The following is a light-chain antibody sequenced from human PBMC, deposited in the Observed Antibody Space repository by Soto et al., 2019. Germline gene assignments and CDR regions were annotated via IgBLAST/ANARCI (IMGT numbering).Light chain of an antibody. Sequence: NFMLTQPHSVSESPGKTVTISCTRSSGSIASNYVRWYQQRPGSSPNTVIYEDNQRPSGVPDRFSGSIDSSSNSASLTISGMKTEDEADYYCQSYDSSNVVFGGGTKLTVL. CDR1: SGSIASNY. J-gene: IGLJ2*01. CDR2: EDN. CDR3: QSYDSSNVV. V-gene: IGLV6-57*01.